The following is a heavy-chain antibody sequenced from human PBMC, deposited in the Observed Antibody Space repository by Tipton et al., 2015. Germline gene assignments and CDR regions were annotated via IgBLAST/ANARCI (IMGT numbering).Heavy chain of an antibody. V-gene: IGHV3-20*04. CDR3: AREGSSWYFGVY. CDR1: GISVSAKY. D-gene: IGHD6-13*01. Sequence: SLRLSCVASGISVSAKYMHWVRQAPRKGLEWVAGIDWNGGRKGYADPVKGRFIISRDNAQNSLFLQLNSLTAEDTAFYYCAREGSSWYFGVYWGQGTLVSVSS. CDR2: IDWNGGRK. J-gene: IGHJ4*02.